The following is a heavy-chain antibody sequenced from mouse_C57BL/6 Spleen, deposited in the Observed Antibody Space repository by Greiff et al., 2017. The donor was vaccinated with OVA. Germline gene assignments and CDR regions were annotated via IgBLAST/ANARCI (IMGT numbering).Heavy chain of an antibody. J-gene: IGHJ4*01. CDR3: ARRTVVEYYAMDY. Sequence: QVQLQQSGAELVRPGTSVKVSCKASGYAFTNYLIEWVKQRPGQGLEWIGVINPGSGGTNYNEKFKGKATLTADKSSSTAYMQLSSLTSEDSAVYFCARRTVVEYYAMDYWGQGTSVTVSS. CDR1: GYAFTNYL. V-gene: IGHV1-54*01. D-gene: IGHD1-1*01. CDR2: INPGSGGT.